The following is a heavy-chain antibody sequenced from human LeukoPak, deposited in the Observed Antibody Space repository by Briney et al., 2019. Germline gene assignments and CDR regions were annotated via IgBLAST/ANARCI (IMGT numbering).Heavy chain of an antibody. V-gene: IGHV4-34*01. CDR3: ARGGVYYDSSGYPRSYWYFDL. J-gene: IGHJ2*01. D-gene: IGHD3-22*01. Sequence: SETLSLTCAVYGGSFSGYYWSRIRQPPGKGLEWIGEINHSGSTNYNPSLKSRVTISVDTSKNQFSLKLSSVTAADTAVYYCARGGVYYDSSGYPRSYWYFDLWGRGTLVTVSS. CDR1: GGSFSGYY. CDR2: INHSGST.